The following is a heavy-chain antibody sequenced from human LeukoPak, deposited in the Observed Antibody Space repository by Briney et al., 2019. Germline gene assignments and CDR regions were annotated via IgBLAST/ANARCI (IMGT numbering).Heavy chain of an antibody. Sequence: GASVKVSCKASGGTFNRYAISWVRQAPGQGLEWMGGIIPMFGTGNYAQKFQGRVTITTDESTSTAYMELRSLRSDDTAVYYCARDGWRTAMVMENNWFDPWGQGTLVTVSS. CDR3: ARDGWRTAMVMENNWFDP. D-gene: IGHD5-18*01. CDR2: IIPMFGTG. J-gene: IGHJ5*02. V-gene: IGHV1-69*05. CDR1: GGTFNRYA.